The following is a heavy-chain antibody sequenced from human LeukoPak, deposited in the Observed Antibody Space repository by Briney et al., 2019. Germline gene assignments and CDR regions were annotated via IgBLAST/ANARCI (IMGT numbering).Heavy chain of an antibody. CDR1: GGSISSGSYY. CDR3: ARGRMYYYDSSGYPYYFDY. CDR2: IYTSGST. J-gene: IGHJ4*02. V-gene: IGHV4-61*02. D-gene: IGHD3-22*01. Sequence: TSETLSLTCTVSGGSISSGSYYWSWIRQPAGKGLEWIGRIYTSGSTNYNPSLKSRVTISVDTSKNQFSLKLSSVTAADTAVYYCARGRMYYYDSSGYPYYFDYWGQGTLVTVS.